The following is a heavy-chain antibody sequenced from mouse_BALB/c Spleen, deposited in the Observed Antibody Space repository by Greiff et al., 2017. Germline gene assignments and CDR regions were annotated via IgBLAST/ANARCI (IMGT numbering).Heavy chain of an antibody. J-gene: IGHJ1*01. Sequence: EVHLVESGGGLVKPGGSLKLSCAASGFTFSDYYMYWVRQTPEKRLEWVATISDGGSYTYYPDSVKGRFTISRDNAKNNLYLQMSSLKSEDTAMYYCARGLDGYRYFYVWGAGTTVTVSS. CDR2: ISDGGSYT. D-gene: IGHD2-3*01. CDR3: ARGLDGYRYFYV. CDR1: GFTFSDYY. V-gene: IGHV5-4*02.